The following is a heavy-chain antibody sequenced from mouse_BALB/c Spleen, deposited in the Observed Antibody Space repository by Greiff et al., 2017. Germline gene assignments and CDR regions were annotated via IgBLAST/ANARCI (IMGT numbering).Heavy chain of an antibody. CDR3: ARAGVYAMDY. J-gene: IGHJ4*01. CDR2: ISSGSSTI. CDR1: GFTFSSFG. Sequence: EVKLVESGGGLVQPGGSRKLSCAASGFTFSSFGMHWVRQAPEKGLEWVAYISSGSSTIYYADTVKGRFTISRDNPKNTLFLQMTSLRSEDTAMYYCARAGVYAMDYCGQGTSVTVSS. D-gene: IGHD4-1*01. V-gene: IGHV5-17*02.